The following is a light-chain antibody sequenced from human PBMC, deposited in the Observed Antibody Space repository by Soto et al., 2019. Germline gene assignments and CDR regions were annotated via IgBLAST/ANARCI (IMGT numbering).Light chain of an antibody. V-gene: IGKV4-1*01. Sequence: DIVMTQSPDSLAVSLGERATINCKSSQSIFYSSNNKNYLTWYQQKPGQPPKLLIYWASTRESGVPDRFSGSGSGTDFTLTISSLLAEDVAVYYCQQYYSTPWTFGQGTKVDIK. J-gene: IGKJ1*01. CDR2: WAS. CDR3: QQYYSTPWT. CDR1: QSIFYSSNNKNY.